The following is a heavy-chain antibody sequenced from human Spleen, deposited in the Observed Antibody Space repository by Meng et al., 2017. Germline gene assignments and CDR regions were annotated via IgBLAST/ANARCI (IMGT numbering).Heavy chain of an antibody. Sequence: VQLHEWGERGLQPSEALSLTCVVSGGSFSDYYWSWIRQPPGKGLEWIGEINHSGSTNYNPSLESRATISVDTSQNNLSLKLSSVTAADSAVYYCARGPTTMAHDFDYWGQGTLVTVSS. CDR3: ARGPTTMAHDFDY. V-gene: IGHV4-34*01. D-gene: IGHD4-11*01. J-gene: IGHJ4*02. CDR2: INHSGST. CDR1: GGSFSDYY.